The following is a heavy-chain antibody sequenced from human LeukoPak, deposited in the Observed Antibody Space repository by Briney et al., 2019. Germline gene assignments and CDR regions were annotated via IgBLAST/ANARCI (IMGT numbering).Heavy chain of an antibody. J-gene: IGHJ3*02. CDR3: ARALGYRGVSSALDI. Sequence: GGSLRLSCAASGFTFSSYSMNWVRQAPGKGLEWVSYISSSSSTIYYADSVKGRFTISRDNAKNSLYLQMNSLRAEDTAVYYCARALGYRGVSSALDIWGQGTMVTVSS. CDR1: GFTFSSYS. D-gene: IGHD3-10*01. CDR2: ISSSSSTI. V-gene: IGHV3-48*01.